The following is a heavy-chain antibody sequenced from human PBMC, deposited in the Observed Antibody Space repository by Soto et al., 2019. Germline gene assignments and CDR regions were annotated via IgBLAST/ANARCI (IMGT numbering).Heavy chain of an antibody. CDR1: GGSISSGNYY. J-gene: IGHJ5*02. CDR2: IFRSGST. D-gene: IGHD4-17*01. Sequence: SETLSLTCTVSGGSISSGNYYWSWIRQHPGKGLEWIGYIFRSGSTYYNPSLKSRVTISVDTSKNQFSLKLTSVTAADTAVYYCARDAPYGDYGTGGFDPWGQGTLVTVSS. CDR3: ARDAPYGDYGTGGFDP. V-gene: IGHV4-31*03.